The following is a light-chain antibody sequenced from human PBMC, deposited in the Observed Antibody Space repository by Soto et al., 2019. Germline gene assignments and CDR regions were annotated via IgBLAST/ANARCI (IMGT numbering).Light chain of an antibody. J-gene: IGLJ1*01. CDR1: SSDIGDYNY. CDR2: EVS. CDR3: SSYTITRSYV. Sequence: QSALTQPASVSGSPGQSITISCTGTSSDIGDYNYVSWYQQHPGKAPKLMIYEVSNRPSGISNRFSGSKSGNTASLTISGLQADDEADYYCSSYTITRSYVFGTGTKLTVL. V-gene: IGLV2-14*01.